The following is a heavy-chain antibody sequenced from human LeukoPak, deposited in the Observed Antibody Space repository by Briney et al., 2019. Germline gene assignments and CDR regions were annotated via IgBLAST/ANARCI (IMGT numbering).Heavy chain of an antibody. CDR1: GGSISTYY. J-gene: IGHJ6*03. Sequence: PSETLSLTCTVSGGSISTYYWSWIRKPPGKGLEWIGYIYHSGSTNYNPSLKSRVTISVDTSQNQFSLNLSSVTAADTAIYYCARVRGRGSYYYYYYYMDVWGKGTTVTISS. V-gene: IGHV4-59*01. CDR2: IYHSGST. CDR3: ARVRGRGSYYYYYYYMDV. D-gene: IGHD1-26*01.